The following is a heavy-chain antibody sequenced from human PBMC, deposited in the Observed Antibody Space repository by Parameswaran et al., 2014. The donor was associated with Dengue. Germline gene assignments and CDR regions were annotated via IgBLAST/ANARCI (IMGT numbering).Heavy chain of an antibody. J-gene: IGHJ6*02. D-gene: IGHD3-22*01. CDR2: IRSKPDGGTA. Sequence: RWIRQPPGKGLEWVGRIRSKPDGGTADYAAPLKGRFTISRDDSKDTLYLQMNSLKTEDTAVYFCTLSGYYSLYYYYGMDVWGQGDHGSPSP. CDR3: TLSGYYSLYYYYGMDV. V-gene: IGHV3-15*01.